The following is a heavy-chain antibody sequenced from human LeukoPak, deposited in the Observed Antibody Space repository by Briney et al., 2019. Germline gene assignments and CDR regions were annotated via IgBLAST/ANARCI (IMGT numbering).Heavy chain of an antibody. CDR3: SRDPERQLVWIDP. CDR2: INTNTGNP. V-gene: IGHV7-4-1*02. Sequence: ASVKVSCKASGYTFTSYAMNWVRQAPGQGLEWMGWINTNTGNPTYAQGFTGRFVFSLDTSVSTAYLQISSLQAEDTAVYYCSRDPERQLVWIDPWGQGTLVTAS. CDR1: GYTFTSYA. D-gene: IGHD6-13*01. J-gene: IGHJ5*02.